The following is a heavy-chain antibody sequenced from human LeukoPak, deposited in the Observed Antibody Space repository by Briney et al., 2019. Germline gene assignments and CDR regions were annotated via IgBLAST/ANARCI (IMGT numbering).Heavy chain of an antibody. V-gene: IGHV1-2*06. J-gene: IGHJ4*02. Sequence: ASVKVSCTASGYSFTGYFIHWVRQAPGQGLEWMGRINPNSGGTNYAQKFQGRVTMTRDTSISTAYMELSRLRSDDTAVYYCARSPLRVVVDYWGQGTLVTVSS. CDR2: INPNSGGT. CDR1: GYSFTGYF. D-gene: IGHD2-15*01. CDR3: ARSPLRVVVDY.